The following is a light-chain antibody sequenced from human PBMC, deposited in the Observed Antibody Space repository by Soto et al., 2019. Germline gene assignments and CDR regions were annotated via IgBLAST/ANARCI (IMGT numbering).Light chain of an antibody. CDR1: SSDVGGYNY. CDR2: EVS. V-gene: IGLV2-14*01. Sequence: QSALTQPASVSGSPGQSITISCTGTSSDVGGYNYVSWYQQHPGKAPKLMIYEVSNRPSGVSNRFSGSKSGNTASLTISGPQAEDEADYYCSSYTSSSTYVFGTGTKSPP. J-gene: IGLJ1*01. CDR3: SSYTSSSTYV.